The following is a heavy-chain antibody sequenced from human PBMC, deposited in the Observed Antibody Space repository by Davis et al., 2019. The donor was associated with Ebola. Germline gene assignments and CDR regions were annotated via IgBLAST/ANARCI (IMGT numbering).Heavy chain of an antibody. CDR1: GGSISSYY. D-gene: IGHD3-10*01. V-gene: IGHV4-59*01. J-gene: IGHJ6*02. CDR3: ARDHRARAITMVRGVLESSYYYYGMDV. CDR2: IYYSGST. Sequence: MPSETLSLTCTVSGGSISSYYWSWIRQPPGKGLEWIGYIYYSGSTNYNPSLKSRVTISVDTSKNQFSLKLSPVTAADTAVYYCARDHRARAITMVRGVLESSYYYYGMDVWGQGTTVTVSS.